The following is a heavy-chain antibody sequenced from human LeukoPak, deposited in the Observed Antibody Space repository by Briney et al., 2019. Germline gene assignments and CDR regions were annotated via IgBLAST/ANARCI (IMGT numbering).Heavy chain of an antibody. V-gene: IGHV4-59*01. D-gene: IGHD3-10*01. Sequence: PSETLSLTCTVSGGSISTYYWSWIRQPPGKGLEWLGYIYNSGSTNYNPSLKSRVTISVDTSKNQFSLKLSSVTAADSAVYYCARGGPYDSGTFYFDYWGQGTLVTVSS. CDR2: IYNSGST. CDR1: GGSISTYY. J-gene: IGHJ4*02. CDR3: ARGGPYDSGTFYFDY.